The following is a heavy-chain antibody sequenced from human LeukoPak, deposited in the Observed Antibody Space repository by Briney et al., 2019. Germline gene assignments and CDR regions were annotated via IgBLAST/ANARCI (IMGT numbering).Heavy chain of an antibody. CDR3: ARSNSYDSRSWAFDI. J-gene: IGHJ3*02. Sequence: PGGSLRLSCAASGFTFSSYSMNWVRQAPGKGLEWVSSISSSSSYIYYADSVKGRFTICRDNAKNSLDVQITSLSAEDTAVYYCARSNSYDSRSWAFDIWGQGTMVPVSS. V-gene: IGHV3-21*01. CDR1: GFTFSSYS. CDR2: ISSSSSYI. D-gene: IGHD3-22*01.